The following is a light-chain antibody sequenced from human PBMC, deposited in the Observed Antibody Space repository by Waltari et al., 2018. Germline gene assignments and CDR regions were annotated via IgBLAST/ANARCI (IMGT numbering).Light chain of an antibody. V-gene: IGKV1-39*01. CDR1: ENIGSY. CDR2: ATS. J-gene: IGKJ2*01. CDR3: QHTFETPYS. Sequence: DIQMTQSPSSLSASIGDRVTITCRASENIGSYLNWYQQRKGEAPKLLIYATSTLQTEVPSRFSGSGSRTDFTLTISSLQPEDFATYYCQHTFETPYSFGKGT.